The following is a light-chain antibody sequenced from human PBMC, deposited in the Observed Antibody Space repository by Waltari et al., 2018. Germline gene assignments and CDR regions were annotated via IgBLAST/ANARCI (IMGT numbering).Light chain of an antibody. CDR3: QQYGSSVLYT. CDR2: GAS. Sequence: EVVLTQSPDTLSLSPGERVPLSCRASQSLTKRYLAWYQQKPGRAPRLLIYGASSRAAGIPDRFSGSGSGTDFTLTISILEPEDFAVYYCQQYGSSVLYTFGQGTKLEIK. V-gene: IGKV3-20*01. J-gene: IGKJ2*01. CDR1: QSLTKRY.